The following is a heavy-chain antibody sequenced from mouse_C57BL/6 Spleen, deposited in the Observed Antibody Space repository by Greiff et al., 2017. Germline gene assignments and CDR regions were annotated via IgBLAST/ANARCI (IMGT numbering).Heavy chain of an antibody. V-gene: IGHV14-1*01. CDR2: IDPVDGVT. J-gene: IGHJ4*01. CDR1: GFNIKDYY. Sequence: VQLQQSGAELVRPGASVKLSCTASGFNIKDYYMHWVKQRPEQGLEWIGRIDPVDGVTESAPKFQGKATMTADTASNTAYLQLSSLTSEDTAVYYCTTYYGSSFYAMDYWGQGTSVTVSS. D-gene: IGHD1-1*01. CDR3: TTYYGSSFYAMDY.